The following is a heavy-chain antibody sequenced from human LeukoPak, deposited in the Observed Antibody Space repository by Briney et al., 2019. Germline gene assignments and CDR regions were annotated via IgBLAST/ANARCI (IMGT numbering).Heavy chain of an antibody. D-gene: IGHD3-10*01. CDR3: ARAIRGSKIASRYYFYYMDI. CDR1: GYTFTGYY. J-gene: IGHJ6*03. Sequence: SVKVSCKASGYTFTGYYMHWVRQAPGQGLEWMGGIIPIFGTANYAQKFQGGVTTTADKSTSTAYMELSSLRSEDTAVYYCARAIRGSKIASRYYFYYMDIWGKGTTVTVSS. V-gene: IGHV1-69*06. CDR2: IIPIFGTA.